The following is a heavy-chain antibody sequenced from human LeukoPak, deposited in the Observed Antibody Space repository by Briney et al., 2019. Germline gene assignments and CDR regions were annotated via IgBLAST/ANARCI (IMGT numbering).Heavy chain of an antibody. Sequence: ASVKVSCKASGGTFSSYAIGWVRQAPGQGLERMGWISAYNGNTNYAQKLQGRVTMTTDTSTSTAYMELRSLRSDDTAVYYCARPHRGYSGGIDYWGQGTLVTVSS. CDR3: ARPHRGYSGGIDY. J-gene: IGHJ4*02. CDR2: ISAYNGNT. V-gene: IGHV1-18*01. CDR1: GGTFSSYA. D-gene: IGHD5-12*01.